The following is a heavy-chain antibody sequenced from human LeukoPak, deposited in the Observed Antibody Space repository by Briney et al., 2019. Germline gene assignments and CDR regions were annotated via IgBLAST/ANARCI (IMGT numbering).Heavy chain of an antibody. CDR3: ARRGRAAAVLGYYYGMDV. D-gene: IGHD6-13*01. V-gene: IGHV1-69*13. J-gene: IGHJ6*04. CDR1: GGTFSSYA. Sequence: SVTVSCKASGGTFSSYAISWVRQAPGQGLEWMGGIIPIFGTANYAQKFQGRVTITADESTSTAYMELSSLRSEDTAVYYCARRGRAAAVLGYYYGMDVWGKGTTVTVSS. CDR2: IIPIFGTA.